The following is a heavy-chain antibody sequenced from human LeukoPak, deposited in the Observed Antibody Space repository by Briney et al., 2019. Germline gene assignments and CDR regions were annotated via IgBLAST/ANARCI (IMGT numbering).Heavy chain of an antibody. Sequence: GRSLRLSCAASGIIFSSYGMHWVRQAPGKGLEWVAVIWYDGSNKYYADSVKGRFTISRDNSKNTLYLQMNSLRAEDTAVYYCARDAVSGLRAAIAGPNWFDPWGQGTLVTVSS. D-gene: IGHD2-2*01. CDR3: ARDAVSGLRAAIAGPNWFDP. CDR1: GIIFSSYG. J-gene: IGHJ5*02. V-gene: IGHV3-33*01. CDR2: IWYDGSNK.